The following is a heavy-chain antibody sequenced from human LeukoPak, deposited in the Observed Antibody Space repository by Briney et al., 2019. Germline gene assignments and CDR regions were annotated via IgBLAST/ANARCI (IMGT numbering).Heavy chain of an antibody. D-gene: IGHD4-23*01. J-gene: IGHJ4*01. V-gene: IGHV3-74*01. CDR2: SDGGGSST. CDR3: ARGPGSAGGAYVGDY. Sequence: GGSLRLSCAASGFTFSNHWMHWVRQVPGKGLVWVSRSDGGGSSTSYADSVKGRSSISRDNAKSTLYLQMNSLRAEDTAVYYCARGPGSAGGAYVGDYWGQGILVTVSS. CDR1: GFTFSNHW.